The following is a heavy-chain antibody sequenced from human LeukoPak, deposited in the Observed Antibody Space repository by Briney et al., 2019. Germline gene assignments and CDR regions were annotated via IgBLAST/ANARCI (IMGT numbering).Heavy chain of an antibody. CDR3: ARVWGYCSSTSCYANFDY. J-gene: IGHJ4*02. Sequence: SETLSLTCAVSGGSISSSSYYWGWIRQPPGKGLEWIGSIYYSGSTYYNPSLKSRVTISVDTSKNQFSLKLSSVTAADTAVYYCARVWGYCSSTSCYANFDYWGQGTLVTVSS. D-gene: IGHD2-2*01. V-gene: IGHV4-39*01. CDR1: GGSISSSSYY. CDR2: IYYSGST.